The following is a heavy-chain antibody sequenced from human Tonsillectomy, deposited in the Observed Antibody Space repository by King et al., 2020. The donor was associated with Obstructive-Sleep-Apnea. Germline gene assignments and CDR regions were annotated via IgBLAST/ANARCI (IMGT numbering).Heavy chain of an antibody. V-gene: IGHV3-9*01. D-gene: IGHD3-10*01. Sequence: VQLVESGGGLGQPGRSLRLSCAASGFTFDDYAMHCVRQAPGKGLEWVSGINRNAAKTAYADSVKGRFTISRDNAKKSLYLQMNSLRVEDTALYYCARRSYGSGSYLDYWGQGTLVTVSS. CDR1: GFTFDDYA. J-gene: IGHJ4*02. CDR3: ARRSYGSGSYLDY. CDR2: INRNAAKT.